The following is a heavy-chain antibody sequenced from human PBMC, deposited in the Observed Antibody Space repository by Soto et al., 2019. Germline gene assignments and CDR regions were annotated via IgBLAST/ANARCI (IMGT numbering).Heavy chain of an antibody. CDR1: GFTFSSYA. CDR2: ISYDGSNK. D-gene: IGHD2-2*01. Sequence: QVQLVESGGGVVQPGRSLRLSCAASGFTFSSYAMHWVRQAPGKGLEWVAVISYDGSNKYYADSVKGRFTISRDNSKNTLYLQMNSLRAEDTAVYYCARDRGAMGEDWFDPWGQGTLVTVS. CDR3: ARDRGAMGEDWFDP. V-gene: IGHV3-30-3*01. J-gene: IGHJ5*02.